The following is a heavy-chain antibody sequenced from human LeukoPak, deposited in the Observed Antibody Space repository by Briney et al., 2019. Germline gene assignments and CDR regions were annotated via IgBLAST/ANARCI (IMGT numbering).Heavy chain of an antibody. V-gene: IGHV4-59*01. CDR2: IYYSGST. CDR1: GGSISSYY. Sequence: SETLSLTCTVSGGSISSYYWSWIRQPPGKGLEWIGYIYYSGSTNYNPSLKSRVTISVDTSKNQFSLKLSSVTAVDTAVYYCARTRFVVVPAAKDNWFDPWGQGNLVTASS. D-gene: IGHD2-2*01. J-gene: IGHJ5*02. CDR3: ARTRFVVVPAAKDNWFDP.